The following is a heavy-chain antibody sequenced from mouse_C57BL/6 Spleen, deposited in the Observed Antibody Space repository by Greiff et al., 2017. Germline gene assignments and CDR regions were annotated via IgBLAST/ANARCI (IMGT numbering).Heavy chain of an antibody. CDR1: GYTFTSYW. Sequence: QVQLQQPGAELVRPGTSVKLSCTASGYTFTSYWMHWVKQRPGQGLEWIGVIDPSDSYTNYNQKFKVTATLTVDTSSRTAYMHLSSLTSVDSAVYYCASDYHFDFWGTVTPVTVSS. CDR3: ASDYHFDF. CDR2: IDPSDSYT. V-gene: IGHV1-59*01. J-gene: IGHJ1*03. D-gene: IGHD2-4*01.